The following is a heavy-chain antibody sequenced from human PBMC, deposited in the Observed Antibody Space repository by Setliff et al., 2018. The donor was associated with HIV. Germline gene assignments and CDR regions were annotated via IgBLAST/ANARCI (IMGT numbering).Heavy chain of an antibody. CDR3: ARGSFGGSYSSF. CDR2: MNPDSGLT. V-gene: IGHV1-8*01. Sequence: ASVKVSCKASGYTFTNYDINWVRQVPGQGLEWMGRMNPDSGLTNYAPKLQGRVIMTRNTSITTAYMQVTRLRSDDTAVYYCARGSFGGSYSSFWGQGTLVTVSS. CDR1: GYTFTNYD. J-gene: IGHJ4*02. D-gene: IGHD1-26*01.